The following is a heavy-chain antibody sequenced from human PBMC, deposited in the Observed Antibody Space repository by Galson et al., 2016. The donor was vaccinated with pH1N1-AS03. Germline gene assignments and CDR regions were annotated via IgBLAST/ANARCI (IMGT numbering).Heavy chain of an antibody. CDR1: GFTFSSYS. Sequence: SLRLSCAASGFTFSSYSMNWVRQAPGKGLEWVSSISSSGNYKYYADSVKGRFTVSRDNAMNSLYLQMNSLRAEDTALYYCAISRSPDYYDSSTYRPDAFAIWGQGTVVTVSS. J-gene: IGHJ3*02. D-gene: IGHD3-22*01. CDR2: ISSSGNYK. CDR3: AISRSPDYYDSSTYRPDAFAI. V-gene: IGHV3-21*01.